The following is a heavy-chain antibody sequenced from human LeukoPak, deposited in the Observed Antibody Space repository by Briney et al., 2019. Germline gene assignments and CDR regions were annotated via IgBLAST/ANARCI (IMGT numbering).Heavy chain of an antibody. Sequence: SVKVSCKASGGTFSSYAISWVRQAPGQGLEWMGRIIPIFGIANYAQKFQGRVTITADKSTSTAYMELSSPRSEDTAVYYCARDWLDYGGGFDYWGQGTLVTVSS. D-gene: IGHD4-23*01. CDR1: GGTFSSYA. CDR3: ARDWLDYGGGFDY. J-gene: IGHJ4*02. V-gene: IGHV1-69*04. CDR2: IIPIFGIA.